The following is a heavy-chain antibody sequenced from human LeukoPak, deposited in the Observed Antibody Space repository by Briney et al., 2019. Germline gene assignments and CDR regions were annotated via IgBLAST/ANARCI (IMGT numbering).Heavy chain of an antibody. Sequence: SGRSLRLSCAASGFTFDDYAMHWVRQAPGKGLEWVSGISWNSGSIGYADSVKGRFTISRDNAKNSLYLQMNSLRAEDTVLYYCARRSSSPHDAFDIWGQGTMVTVSS. CDR1: GFTFDDYA. CDR2: ISWNSGSI. V-gene: IGHV3-9*01. D-gene: IGHD6-13*01. J-gene: IGHJ3*02. CDR3: ARRSSSPHDAFDI.